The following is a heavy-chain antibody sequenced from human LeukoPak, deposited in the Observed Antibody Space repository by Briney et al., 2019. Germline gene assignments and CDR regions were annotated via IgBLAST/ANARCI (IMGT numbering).Heavy chain of an antibody. CDR1: GYSFTAYY. CDR2: INLYNGAT. D-gene: IGHD1-14*01. V-gene: IGHV1-2*02. CDR3: ASWAGGNEPVASFDY. J-gene: IGHJ4*02. Sequence: ASVTVSCKPTGYSFTAYYIFWMRQAPGQGRECMGWINLYNGATKYAQRFQSRVTMTRDTSISTAYMELSRLRSDDTATYYCASWAGGNEPVASFDYWGQGTLVTVSS.